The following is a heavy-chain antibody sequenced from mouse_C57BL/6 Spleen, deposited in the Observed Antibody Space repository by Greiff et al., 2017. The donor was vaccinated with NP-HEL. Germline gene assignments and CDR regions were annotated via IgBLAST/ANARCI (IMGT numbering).Heavy chain of an antibody. CDR2: IYPGDGDT. CDR3: GYGNYGYWYFDV. V-gene: IGHV1-82*01. J-gene: IGHJ1*03. CDR1: GYAFSSSW. D-gene: IGHD2-1*01. Sequence: FQLPQSLPELVTPGASVTLSCKASGYAFSSSWMNWVKQRPGKGLEWIGRIYPGDGDTNYNGKFKGKATLTADKSSSTAYMQLSSLTSEDSAVYFCGYGNYGYWYFDVWGTGTTVTVSS.